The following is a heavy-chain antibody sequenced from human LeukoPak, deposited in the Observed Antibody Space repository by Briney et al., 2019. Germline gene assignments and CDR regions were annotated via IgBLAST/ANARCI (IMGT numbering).Heavy chain of an antibody. D-gene: IGHD1-26*01. CDR2: IYPGDSDT. Sequence: GESLKISCKGSGYSFSTYWIGWVRQMPGKGLEWMGIIYPGDSDTRYSPPFQGHVTISVDKSINTAYLQWSSLKASDTAMYYCAKADSGTYSLGFHWGQGTLVTVSS. J-gene: IGHJ4*02. V-gene: IGHV5-51*01. CDR1: GYSFSTYW. CDR3: AKADSGTYSLGFH.